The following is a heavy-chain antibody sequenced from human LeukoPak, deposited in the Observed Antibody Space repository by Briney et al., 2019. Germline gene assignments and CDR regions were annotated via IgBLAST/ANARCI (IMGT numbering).Heavy chain of an antibody. Sequence: SETLSLTCTVSGYSICSGYYWGWIRQPPGKGLEWIGNIYHSGSTYYNPSLKSRVTISVDTSKNQFSLKLSSVTAADTAVYYCTRPYYYDSSGDPDYWGQGTLVTVSS. D-gene: IGHD3-22*01. CDR1: GYSICSGYY. CDR3: TRPYYYDSSGDPDY. CDR2: IYHSGST. J-gene: IGHJ4*02. V-gene: IGHV4-38-2*02.